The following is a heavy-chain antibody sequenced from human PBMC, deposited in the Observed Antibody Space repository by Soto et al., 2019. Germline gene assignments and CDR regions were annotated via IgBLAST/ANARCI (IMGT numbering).Heavy chain of an antibody. Sequence: GGSLRLSCAASGFTFSSYAMSWVRQAPGKGLEWVSAISGSGGSTYYADSVKGRFTISRDNSKNTLYLQMNSLRAEDTAVYYCARHVLRYLTGGMDVWGQGTTVTVSS. V-gene: IGHV3-23*01. D-gene: IGHD3-9*01. J-gene: IGHJ6*02. CDR3: ARHVLRYLTGGMDV. CDR1: GFTFSSYA. CDR2: ISGSGGST.